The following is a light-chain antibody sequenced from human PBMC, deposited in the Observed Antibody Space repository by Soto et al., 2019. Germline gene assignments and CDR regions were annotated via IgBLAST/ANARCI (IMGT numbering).Light chain of an antibody. Sequence: DLQMAQSPSSLSASVGDRATITCRASQSISSYLNWYQQKQGKXXKXXIYAASSLQSGVPSRFSGSVSGTEGNITISSLQSEDGSVYDGQQYTHWPKTFGQGTKGDIK. V-gene: IGKV1-39*01. CDR2: AAS. J-gene: IGKJ1*01. CDR3: QQYTHWPKT. CDR1: QSISSY.